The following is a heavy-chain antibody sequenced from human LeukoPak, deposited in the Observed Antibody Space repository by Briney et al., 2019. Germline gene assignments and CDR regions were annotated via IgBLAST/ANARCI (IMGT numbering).Heavy chain of an antibody. D-gene: IGHD2-15*01. CDR2: INSDGSST. Sequence: GGSLRLSCAASAFTFSSYWMHWVRQAPGKGLVWVSRINSDGSSTSYADSVKGRFTISRDNAKNTLYLQMNSLRAEDTAMYCCARGSDCSGGSCYSYWYFDLWGRGTLVTVSS. CDR1: AFTFSSYW. J-gene: IGHJ2*01. CDR3: ARGSDCSGGSCYSYWYFDL. V-gene: IGHV3-74*01.